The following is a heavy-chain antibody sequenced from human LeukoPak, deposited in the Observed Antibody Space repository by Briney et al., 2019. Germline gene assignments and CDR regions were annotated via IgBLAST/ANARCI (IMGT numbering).Heavy chain of an antibody. V-gene: IGHV3-33*06. D-gene: IGHD5-12*01. CDR3: AKGGQTDRFDY. Sequence: GGCLRLSCAASGFIFSNYGMYWVRQAPGKGLEWVAVIWYDGSNKYYADSVKGRFTISRDNSKSTLYLQMNSLRAEDTAVFYCAKGGQTDRFDYWGQGALVTVSS. CDR1: GFIFSNYG. CDR2: IWYDGSNK. J-gene: IGHJ4*02.